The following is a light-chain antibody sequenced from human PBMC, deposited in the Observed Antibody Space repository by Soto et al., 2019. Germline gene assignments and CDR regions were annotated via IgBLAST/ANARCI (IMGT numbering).Light chain of an antibody. Sequence: DIQMTQSPSTLSASVGDRVTITCRASHSINSLLAWYQQKPGRAAKLLIYDTSNLESGVPSRFSGSGSGTDFTLTISSLQPDDFATYYCQEYNTFSYTFAQGTRLEIK. CDR3: QEYNTFSYT. V-gene: IGKV1-5*01. CDR1: HSINSL. J-gene: IGKJ2*01. CDR2: DTS.